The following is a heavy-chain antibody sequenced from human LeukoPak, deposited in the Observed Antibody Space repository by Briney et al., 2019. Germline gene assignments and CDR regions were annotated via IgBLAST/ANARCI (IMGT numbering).Heavy chain of an antibody. Sequence: GGSLRLSCAASGFTFSSYAMSWVRQAPGKGLEWVSAISGSGGSTYYADSVKGRFTISRDNSKNTLYLQMNSLRAEDTAVYYCARAHPQALYDFWSGYRYYFDYWGQGTLVTVSS. CDR1: GFTFSSYA. D-gene: IGHD3-3*01. CDR2: ISGSGGST. J-gene: IGHJ4*02. CDR3: ARAHPQALYDFWSGYRYYFDY. V-gene: IGHV3-23*01.